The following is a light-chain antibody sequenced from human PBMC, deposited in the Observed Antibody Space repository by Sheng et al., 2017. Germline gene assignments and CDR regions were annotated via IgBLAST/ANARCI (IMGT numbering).Light chain of an antibody. CDR3: QQYNSWPET. CDR1: QSVSSY. V-gene: IGKV3-11*01. J-gene: IGKJ1*01. Sequence: EIVLTQSPATLSLSPGERATLSCRASQSVSSYLAWYQQKPGQAPRLLIYDASNRATGIPARFSGSGSGTDFTLTINSLQSEDFAVYYCQQYNSWPETFGQGTKVK. CDR2: DAS.